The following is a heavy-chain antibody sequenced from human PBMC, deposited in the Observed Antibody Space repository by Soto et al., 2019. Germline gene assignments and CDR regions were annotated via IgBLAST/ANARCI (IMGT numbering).Heavy chain of an antibody. V-gene: IGHV1-18*01. D-gene: IGHD3-22*01. Sequence: GASVKVSCKASGYTFTSYGISWVRQAPGQGLEWMGWISAYNGNTNYAQKLQGRVTMTTDTSTSTAYMELRSLRSDDTAVYYCARDRAGDSSGLNPDYWGQGTLVTVSS. CDR2: ISAYNGNT. CDR3: ARDRAGDSSGLNPDY. J-gene: IGHJ4*02. CDR1: GYTFTSYG.